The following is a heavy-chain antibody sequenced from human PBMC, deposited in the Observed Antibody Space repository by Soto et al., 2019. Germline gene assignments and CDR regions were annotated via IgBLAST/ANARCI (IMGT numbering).Heavy chain of an antibody. Sequence: GGSLRLSCAASGFTFSSYGMHWVRQAPGKGLEWVAVIWYDGSNKNYADSVKGRFTISRDNSKNTLYLQMNSLRAEDTAVYYCARRDKGFGESVDYWGQGTLVTVSS. J-gene: IGHJ4*02. CDR3: ARRDKGFGESVDY. CDR1: GFTFSSYG. D-gene: IGHD3-10*01. CDR2: IWYDGSNK. V-gene: IGHV3-33*01.